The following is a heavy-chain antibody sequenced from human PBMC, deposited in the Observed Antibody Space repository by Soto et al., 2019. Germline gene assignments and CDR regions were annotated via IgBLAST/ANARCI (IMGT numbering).Heavy chain of an antibody. D-gene: IGHD2-8*01. CDR2: ISGSGGST. Sequence: GGSLRLSCAASGFTFSSYAMSWVRQAPGKGLEWVSAISGSGGSTYYADSVKGRFTISRDNSKNTLYLQMNSLRAEDTAVYYCAKAASIYCTNGVCYIDYYYYYMDVWGKGTTVTVSS. CDR1: GFTFSSYA. CDR3: AKAASIYCTNGVCYIDYYYYYMDV. V-gene: IGHV3-23*01. J-gene: IGHJ6*03.